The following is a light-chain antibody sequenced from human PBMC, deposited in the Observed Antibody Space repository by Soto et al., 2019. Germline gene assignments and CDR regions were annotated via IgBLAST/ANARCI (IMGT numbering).Light chain of an antibody. V-gene: IGLV2-8*01. CDR3: SSHARINNFRV. CDR2: EVT. J-gene: IGLJ3*02. CDR1: SSDVGRYNY. Sequence: QSALTQPPSASGSPGQSVTIYCTGTSSDVGRYNYVSWYQHHPGKAPKLMIYEVTKRPSGVPDRFSGSKSGNTASLTVSGLQADDAAEYFCSSHARINNFRVFGGGTKLTVL.